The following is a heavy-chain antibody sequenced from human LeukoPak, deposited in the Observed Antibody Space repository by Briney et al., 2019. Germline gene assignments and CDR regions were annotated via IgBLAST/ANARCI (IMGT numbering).Heavy chain of an antibody. D-gene: IGHD2/OR15-2a*01. CDR2: ISSSSYI. J-gene: IGHJ4*02. CDR3: AKDHTSMSTWDY. Sequence: PGGSLRLSCAASGFTFSSYSMNWVRQAPGKGLEWVSSISSSSYIYYADSVKGRFTISRDNSKNTLYLQMNSLRAEDTAVYYCAKDHTSMSTWDYWGQGTLVTVSS. CDR1: GFTFSSYS. V-gene: IGHV3-21*04.